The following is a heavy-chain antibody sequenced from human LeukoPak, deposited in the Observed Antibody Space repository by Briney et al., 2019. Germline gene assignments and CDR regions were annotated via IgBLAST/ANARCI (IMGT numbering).Heavy chain of an antibody. J-gene: IGHJ5*02. Sequence: GGSLRLSCAASGFTFSSYAMSWVRQAPGKGREWVSSISGSGGSTYYADSVKGRFTISRDNSKNTLYLQMNSLRAEDTAVYYCAKEAVGSRTNYNWFDPWGQGTLVTVSS. CDR1: GFTFSSYA. CDR3: AKEAVGSRTNYNWFDP. D-gene: IGHD6-13*01. V-gene: IGHV3-23*01. CDR2: ISGSGGST.